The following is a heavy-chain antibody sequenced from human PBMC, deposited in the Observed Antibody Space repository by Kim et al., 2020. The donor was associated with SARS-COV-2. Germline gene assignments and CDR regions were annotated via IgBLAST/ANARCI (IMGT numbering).Heavy chain of an antibody. J-gene: IGHJ4*02. D-gene: IGHD5-12*01. CDR1: GYTFTSYG. CDR2: ISAYNGNT. V-gene: IGHV1-18*01. Sequence: ASVKVSCKASGYTFTSYGISWVRQAPGQGLEWMGWISAYNGNTNYAQKLQGRVTMTTDTSTSTAYMELRSLRSDDTAVYYCATWEGGGYSGYPQTRDWGQGTLVTVSS. CDR3: ATWEGGGYSGYPQTRD.